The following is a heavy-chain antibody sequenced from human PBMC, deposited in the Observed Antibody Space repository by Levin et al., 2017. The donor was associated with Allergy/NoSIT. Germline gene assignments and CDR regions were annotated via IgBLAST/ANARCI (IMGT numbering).Heavy chain of an antibody. CDR3: AKWKGELSLYYYYMDV. Sequence: GESLKISCAASGFTFSSYGMHWVRQAPGKGLEWVAVISYDGSNKYYADSVKGRFTISRDNSKNTLYLQMNSLRAEDTAVYYCAKWKGELSLYYYYMDVWGKGTTVTVSS. V-gene: IGHV3-30*18. J-gene: IGHJ6*03. D-gene: IGHD3-16*02. CDR2: ISYDGSNK. CDR1: GFTFSSYG.